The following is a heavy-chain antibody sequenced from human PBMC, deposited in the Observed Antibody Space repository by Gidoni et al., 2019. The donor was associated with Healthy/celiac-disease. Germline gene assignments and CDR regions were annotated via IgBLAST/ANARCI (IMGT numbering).Heavy chain of an antibody. Sequence: QVQLQESGPGLVKPSETLSPTCTVSGGSISSYYWSWIRQPAGKGLEWIGRIYTSGSTNYNPSLKSRVTMSVDTSKNQFSLKLSSVTAADTAVYYCAREGSVVITTAHFDYWGQGTLVTVSS. J-gene: IGHJ4*02. CDR3: AREGSVVITTAHFDY. CDR2: IYTSGST. D-gene: IGHD3-22*01. CDR1: GGSISSYY. V-gene: IGHV4-4*07.